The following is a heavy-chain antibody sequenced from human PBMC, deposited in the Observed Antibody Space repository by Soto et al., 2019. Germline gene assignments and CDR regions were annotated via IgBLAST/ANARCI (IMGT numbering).Heavy chain of an antibody. Sequence: LGGSLRLSCAASGFVFADYGVHWVRQAPGKGLEWVAVISFDGTNKFYADSVKGRFTISRDNSNNTLYLQMSSLRTGDTAVYYCAKDTLYPVVSYFYYGLDVWGQGTTVTVSS. V-gene: IGHV3-30*18. CDR1: GFVFADYG. CDR2: ISFDGTNK. J-gene: IGHJ6*02. D-gene: IGHD2-8*01. CDR3: AKDTLYPVVSYFYYGLDV.